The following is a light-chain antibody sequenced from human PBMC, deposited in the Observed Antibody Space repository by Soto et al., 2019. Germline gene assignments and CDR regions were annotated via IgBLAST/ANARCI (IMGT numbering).Light chain of an antibody. V-gene: IGKV3-20*01. J-gene: IGKJ1*01. CDR2: GAS. CDR1: QTVSNNY. CDR3: QQYGSSGT. Sequence: EIVLTQSPGTLSLSPGERATLSCRASQTVSNNYLAWYQQKPGQAPRLLMYGASNRATCIPDRFSGSGSGTDFSLTISRREPKDFAVYYCQQYGSSGTFGQGTKVDIK.